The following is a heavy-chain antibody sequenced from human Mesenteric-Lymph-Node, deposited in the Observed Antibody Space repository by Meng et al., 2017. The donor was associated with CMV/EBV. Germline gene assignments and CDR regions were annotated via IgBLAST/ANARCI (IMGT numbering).Heavy chain of an antibody. D-gene: IGHD5-12*01. CDR1: GYTFTSYG. V-gene: IGHV1-18*01. J-gene: IGHJ4*02. CDR3: AGPSVDIEMAY. CDR2: ISGYNGNT. Sequence: ASVKVSCKASGYTFTSYGINWVRQAPGQGLEWVGWISGYNGNTNYAQKVQGRVTMTTDTSTSTAYMELRSLRSDDTAVYYCAGPSVDIEMAYWGQGTLVTVSS.